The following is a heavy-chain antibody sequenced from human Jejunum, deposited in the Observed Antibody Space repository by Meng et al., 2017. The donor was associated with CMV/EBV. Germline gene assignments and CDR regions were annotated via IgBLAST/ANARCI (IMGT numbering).Heavy chain of an antibody. CDR3: ARDHSQYLLPWGFDY. J-gene: IGHJ4*02. CDR1: GFTFTTYT. Sequence: SGFTFTTYTMNWVRQPPGKGLEWVSSISSRSSYLFYADSVKGRFTISRDNAQNSLSLQMNSLRAEDTAIYYCARDHSQYLLPWGFDYWGQGTLVTVSS. V-gene: IGHV3-21*01. D-gene: IGHD2-15*01. CDR2: ISSRSSYL.